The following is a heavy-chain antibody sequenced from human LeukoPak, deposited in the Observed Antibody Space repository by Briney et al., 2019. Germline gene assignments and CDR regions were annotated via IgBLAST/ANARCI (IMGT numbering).Heavy chain of an antibody. D-gene: IGHD1-26*01. CDR1: GFTFSSYA. Sequence: GGSLRLSCAASGFTFSSYAMSWVRQAPGKGLEWVANIKEDGSEKFYVDSVKGRFTISRDNAKNSLSLQMNSLRAEDTAVYYCAREGGIVYLGAFDIWGQGTMVTVSS. V-gene: IGHV3-7*03. CDR3: AREGGIVYLGAFDI. CDR2: IKEDGSEK. J-gene: IGHJ3*02.